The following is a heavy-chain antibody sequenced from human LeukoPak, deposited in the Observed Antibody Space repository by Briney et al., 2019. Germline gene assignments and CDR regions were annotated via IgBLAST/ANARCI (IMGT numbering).Heavy chain of an antibody. D-gene: IGHD3-10*01. CDR2: ISSSSSYT. J-gene: IGHJ4*02. CDR3: ARDHYYGSGSYGY. CDR1: GFTFSDYY. V-gene: IGHV3-11*06. Sequence: PGGSLRLSCAASGFTFSDYYMSWIRQAPGKGLEWVSYISSSSSYTNYAESVKGRFTISRDNAKNSLYLQMNSLRAEDTAVYYCARDHYYGSGSYGYWGQGTLVTVSS.